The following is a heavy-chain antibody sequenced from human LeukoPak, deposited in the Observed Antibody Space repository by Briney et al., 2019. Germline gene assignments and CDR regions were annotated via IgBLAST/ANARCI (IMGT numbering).Heavy chain of an antibody. Sequence: GGSLRLSCPASGFTFSYYAMHWVRQAAGKGLEFVSGISSNGGSTYYADSLKGRFTVSRDNSNNTLYLQMSSLRAEDTAIYYCAKGPTYDSLPYYFDYWGQGTLVTVSS. J-gene: IGHJ4*02. CDR2: ISSNGGST. CDR1: GFTFSYYA. V-gene: IGHV3-64D*09. D-gene: IGHD3-22*01. CDR3: AKGPTYDSLPYYFDY.